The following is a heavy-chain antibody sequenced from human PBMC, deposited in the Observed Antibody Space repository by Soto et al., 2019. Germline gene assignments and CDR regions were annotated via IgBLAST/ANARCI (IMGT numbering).Heavy chain of an antibody. D-gene: IGHD3-22*01. J-gene: IGHJ4*02. CDR1: GGSISSGDYY. CDR2: IYYSGST. CDR3: ARTYYYDSSGYYT. V-gene: IGHV4-30-4*01. Sequence: SSETLSLTCTVSGGSISSGDYYWSWIHQPPGKGLEWIGYIYYSGSTYYNPSLKSRVTISVDTSKNQFSLKLSSVTAADTAVYYCARTYYYDSSGYYTWGQGTLVTVSS.